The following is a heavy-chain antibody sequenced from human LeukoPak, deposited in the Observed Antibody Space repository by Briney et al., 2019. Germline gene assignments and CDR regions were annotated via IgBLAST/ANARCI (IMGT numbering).Heavy chain of an antibody. J-gene: IGHJ4*02. D-gene: IGHD2-15*01. Sequence: GGSLRLSCATSGFSFSGAWLSWVRQAPGKGLEWIGRIQHGGTTDYAAPVKGRFTISRDDPKATLYLQMNSLKTEDTAIYYCTTVTHFYLGGQGTLVTVSS. CDR2: IQHGGTT. CDR3: TTVTHFYL. V-gene: IGHV3-15*01. CDR1: GFSFSGAW.